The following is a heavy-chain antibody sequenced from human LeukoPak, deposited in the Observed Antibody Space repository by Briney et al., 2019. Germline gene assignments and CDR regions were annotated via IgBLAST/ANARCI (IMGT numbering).Heavy chain of an antibody. CDR2: IRSNGATA. V-gene: IGHV3-23*01. Sequence: GGSLRLSCAASGFSFSSFAMTWVRQAPGKGLEWVSTIRSNGATAYNADSVKGRFTISRDSSKNTVYLQMNSLRVENTAIYYCARGQEFDDGVFDSWGQGTLVTVSS. CDR3: ARGQEFDDGVFDS. J-gene: IGHJ4*02. D-gene: IGHD1-1*01. CDR1: GFSFSSFA.